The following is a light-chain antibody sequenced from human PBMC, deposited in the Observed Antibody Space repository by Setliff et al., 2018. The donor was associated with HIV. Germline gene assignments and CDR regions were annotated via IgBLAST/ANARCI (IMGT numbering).Light chain of an antibody. V-gene: IGLV2-14*01. CDR3: TSYSSITTLV. J-gene: IGLJ2*01. Sequence: QSVLTQPASVSGSPGHSIPTSCTGASSDIGRYNYFSWYQQHPGKAPKLMIYEVSNRPSGVSNRFSVSKSGNTASLTISGLQAEDEADYYCTSYSSITTLVFGGGTKVTVL. CDR2: EVS. CDR1: SSDIGRYNY.